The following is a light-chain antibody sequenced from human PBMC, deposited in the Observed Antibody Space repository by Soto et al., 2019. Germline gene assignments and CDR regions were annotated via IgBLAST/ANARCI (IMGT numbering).Light chain of an antibody. J-gene: IGKJ4*01. CDR2: DAS. V-gene: IGKV3-11*01. CDR3: QQRSNWPPGRLT. CDR1: QSVSSY. Sequence: EIVLTQSPATLSLSPGERATLSCRASQSVSSYLAWYQQKPGQAPRLLIYDASNRATGIPARFSGSGSGTDFTLTISSLKPEDFAVYYCQQRSNWPPGRLTFGGGTKVEIK.